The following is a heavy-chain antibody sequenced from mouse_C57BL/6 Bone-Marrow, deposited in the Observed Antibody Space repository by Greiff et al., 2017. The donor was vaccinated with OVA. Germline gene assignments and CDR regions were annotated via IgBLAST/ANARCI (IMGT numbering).Heavy chain of an antibody. CDR1: GFTFSSYG. CDR2: ISSGGSYT. D-gene: IGHD5-5*01. J-gene: IGHJ3*01. Sequence: EVQVVESGGDLVKPGGSLKLSCAASGFTFSSYGMSWVRQTPDKRLEWVATISSGGSYTYYPDSVKGRFTISRDNAKNTLYLQMSSLKSEDTAMYYCADGGLPFAYWGQGTLVTVSA. CDR3: ADGGLPFAY. V-gene: IGHV5-6*01.